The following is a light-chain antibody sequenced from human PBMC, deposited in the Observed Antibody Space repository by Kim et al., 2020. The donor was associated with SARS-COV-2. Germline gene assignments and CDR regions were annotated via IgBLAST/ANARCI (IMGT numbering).Light chain of an antibody. CDR2: KAS. Sequence: DIQMTQSPSTLSASVGDRVTITCRASQSISTWLAWYQQKPGKAPKLLIYKASTLESGVPSRFSGSGSGTEFTLTISSLQPDDFATYYCQQYNSYLLTFGGGTKVDIK. CDR3: QQYNSYLLT. V-gene: IGKV1-5*03. J-gene: IGKJ4*01. CDR1: QSISTW.